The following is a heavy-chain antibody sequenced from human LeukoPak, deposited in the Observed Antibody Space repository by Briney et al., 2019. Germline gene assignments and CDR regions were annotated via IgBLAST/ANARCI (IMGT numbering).Heavy chain of an antibody. Sequence: PSETLSLTCSVSGGSISSSNYYWGWIRQPPGKGLEWIGSIYFGGSTYYNPSLKSRVTISVDTSKNQFSLKLSSVTAADTAVYYCARHEAPYYYYGMDVWGQGTTVTVSS. J-gene: IGHJ6*02. V-gene: IGHV4-39*01. CDR3: ARHEAPYYYYGMDV. CDR1: GGSISSSNYY. CDR2: IYFGGST.